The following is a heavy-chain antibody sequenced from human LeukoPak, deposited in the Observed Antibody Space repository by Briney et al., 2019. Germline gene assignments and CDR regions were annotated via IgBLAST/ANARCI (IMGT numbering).Heavy chain of an antibody. J-gene: IGHJ1*01. CDR1: GFTFSEAW. CDR2: INNDGSTT. V-gene: IGHV3-74*01. CDR3: ARVSGPGMNEYFHL. Sequence: GGSLRLSCAASGFTFSEAWMHWVRQAPGKGLVWVSRINNDGSTTRYANSVKGRFTISRDNAKNTLYLQMNSLRAEDTAVYYCARVSGPGMNEYFHLWGQGTLVTVSS. D-gene: IGHD3-10*01.